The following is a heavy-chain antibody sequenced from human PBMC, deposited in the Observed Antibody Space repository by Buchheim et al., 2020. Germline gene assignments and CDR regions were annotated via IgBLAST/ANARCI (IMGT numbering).Heavy chain of an antibody. D-gene: IGHD3-16*02. Sequence: QVQLQESGPGLVKPSETLSLTCTVSGGSISSYYWSWIRQPPGKGLEWIGYIYYSGSTNYNPSLKSRVTISVDTSKNQFSLKLSSVTAADTAVYYCARSYDYVWGSYRNNWFDPWGQGTL. CDR3: ARSYDYVWGSYRNNWFDP. J-gene: IGHJ5*02. CDR2: IYYSGST. V-gene: IGHV4-59*01. CDR1: GGSISSYY.